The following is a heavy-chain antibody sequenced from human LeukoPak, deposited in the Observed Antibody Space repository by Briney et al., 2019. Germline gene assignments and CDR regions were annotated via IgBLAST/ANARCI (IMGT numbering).Heavy chain of an antibody. V-gene: IGHV3-21*01. CDR1: GFIFRNYY. D-gene: IGHD3-10*01. CDR2: IHGSASYN. Sequence: GGSLRLSCAASGFIFRNYYLNWVRQAPGKGLEWVSCIHGSASYNYYADSVKGRFTISRDNAENTLYLHTNSLRDEDTAVYFCARGPPDGSGSYYPGDYWGQGTLVTVSS. CDR3: ARGPPDGSGSYYPGDY. J-gene: IGHJ4*02.